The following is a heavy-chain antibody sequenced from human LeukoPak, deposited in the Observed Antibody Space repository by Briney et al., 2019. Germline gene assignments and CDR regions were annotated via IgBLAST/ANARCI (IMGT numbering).Heavy chain of an antibody. J-gene: IGHJ4*02. Sequence: GGSLRLSCVASGFFISTYNMNWVRQAPGKGLEWVSYISSSSFTIYYADSVKGRFAISRDNAQNSLYLQMNSLRDDDTAVYYCARDVSGYPYWGQGTLVTVSS. V-gene: IGHV3-48*02. CDR1: GFFISTYN. CDR2: ISSSSFTI. CDR3: ARDVSGYPY. D-gene: IGHD5-12*01.